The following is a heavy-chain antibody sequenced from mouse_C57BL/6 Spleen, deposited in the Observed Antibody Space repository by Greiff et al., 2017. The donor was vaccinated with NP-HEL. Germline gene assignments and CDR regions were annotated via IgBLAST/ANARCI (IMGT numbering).Heavy chain of an antibody. Sequence: EVQLKESGPELVKPGASVKISCKASGYSFTDYNMNWVKQSNGKSLEWIGVINPNYGTTSYNQKFKGKATLTVDQSSSTAYMQLNSLTSEDSAVYYCARSGLYGNYWYFDVWGTGTTVTVSS. CDR2: INPNYGTT. J-gene: IGHJ1*03. V-gene: IGHV1-39*01. D-gene: IGHD2-1*01. CDR3: ARSGLYGNYWYFDV. CDR1: GYSFTDYN.